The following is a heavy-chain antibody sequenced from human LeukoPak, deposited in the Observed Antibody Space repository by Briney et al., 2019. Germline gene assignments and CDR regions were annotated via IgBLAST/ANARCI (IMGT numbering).Heavy chain of an antibody. D-gene: IGHD6-13*01. V-gene: IGHV3-23*01. CDR3: ARGGSSWYGAFDI. J-gene: IGHJ3*02. CDR1: GFTFSDYY. CDR2: INDNGDGT. Sequence: GGSLRLSCAASGFTFSDYYMSWIRQAPGKGLKWVSTINDNGDGTYYADSVKGRFTISRDNSYNTVSLQMNSLRDEDTGVYYCARGGSSWYGAFDIWGQGTMVTVSS.